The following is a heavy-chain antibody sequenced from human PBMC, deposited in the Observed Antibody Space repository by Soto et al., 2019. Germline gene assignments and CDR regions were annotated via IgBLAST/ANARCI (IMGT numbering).Heavy chain of an antibody. CDR2: VYNSGST. CDR1: GGSISSNY. J-gene: IGHJ4*02. V-gene: IGHV4-59*01. CDR3: ARYRREAVAGYTLDN. Sequence: SSETLSLTSTVSGGSISSNYWTWIRQPPGKGLEWIGYVYNSGSTNYNPSLKSRVTISEDTSKSQFSLKVNSMTAADTAVYYCARYRREAVAGYTLDNWGQGILVTVSS. D-gene: IGHD6-13*01.